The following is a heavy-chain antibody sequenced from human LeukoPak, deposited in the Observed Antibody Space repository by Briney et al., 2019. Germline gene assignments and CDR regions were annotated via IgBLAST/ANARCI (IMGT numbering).Heavy chain of an antibody. CDR3: ARADLGGCGDY. V-gene: IGHV1-46*01. D-gene: IGHD2-15*01. Sequence: ASVKVSCKASGYTFTSYYMHWVRQAPGQGLEWMGIINPSGGSTSYAQKFQGRVTMTTDTSTSTAYMELRSLRSDDTAVYYCARADLGGCGDYWGQGILVTVSS. CDR2: INPSGGST. CDR1: GYTFTSYY. J-gene: IGHJ4*02.